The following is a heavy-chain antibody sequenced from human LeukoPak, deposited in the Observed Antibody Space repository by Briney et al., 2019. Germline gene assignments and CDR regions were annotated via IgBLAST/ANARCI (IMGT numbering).Heavy chain of an antibody. CDR3: AKDVRSDYFDY. CDR2: ISSSSSTI. CDR1: GFTFSGYS. V-gene: IGHV3-48*04. J-gene: IGHJ4*02. Sequence: GGSLRLSCAASGFTFSGYSMNWVRQAPGEGLEWVSYISSSSSTIYYADSVKGRFTISRDNANNSLYLQMDSLRAEDTAVYYCAKDVRSDYFDYXXQGTLVTVSS.